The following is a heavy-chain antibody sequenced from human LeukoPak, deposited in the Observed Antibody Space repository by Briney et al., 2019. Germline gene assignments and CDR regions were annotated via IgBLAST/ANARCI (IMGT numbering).Heavy chain of an antibody. CDR1: GGSISSSSYY. J-gene: IGHJ4*02. D-gene: IGHD4-17*01. CDR3: AKGWNTVDY. CDR2: IYYSGST. V-gene: IGHV4-39*01. Sequence: SETLSLTCTVSGGSISSSSYYWGWIRQPPGKGLEWIGSIYYSGSTYYNPSLKSRVTISVDTSKNQFSLKLSSVTAADTAVYYCAKGWNTVDYWGQGTLVTVSS.